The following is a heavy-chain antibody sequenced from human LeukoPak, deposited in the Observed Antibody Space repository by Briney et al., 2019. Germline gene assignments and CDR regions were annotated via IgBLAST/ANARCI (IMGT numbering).Heavy chain of an antibody. Sequence: SQTLSLTCAISGDSVSSNSAAWNWIRQSPSRGLEWLGRTYYRSKWYNDYAVSVKSRITINPDTSKNQFSLQLNSVTPEDTAVYYCASSAMIVVAWAFDIWGQGTMVTVSS. CDR1: GDSVSSNSAA. J-gene: IGHJ3*02. V-gene: IGHV6-1*01. D-gene: IGHD3-22*01. CDR3: ASSAMIVVAWAFDI. CDR2: TYYRSKWYN.